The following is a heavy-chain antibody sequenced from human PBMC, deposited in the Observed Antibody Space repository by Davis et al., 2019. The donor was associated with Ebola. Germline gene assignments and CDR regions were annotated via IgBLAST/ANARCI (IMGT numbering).Heavy chain of an antibody. CDR3: ARMAAAGTKLDV. Sequence: AASVKVSCKTSGYTFTNYGISWVRQAPGQGLEWMGWISANNGNTNNAQKFQGRVTMTTDTSTSTAYMEVKSLRSDDTAVYYCARMAAAGTKLDVWGQGTTVTVSS. D-gene: IGHD6-13*01. CDR2: ISANNGNT. CDR1: GYTFTNYG. V-gene: IGHV1-18*04. J-gene: IGHJ6*02.